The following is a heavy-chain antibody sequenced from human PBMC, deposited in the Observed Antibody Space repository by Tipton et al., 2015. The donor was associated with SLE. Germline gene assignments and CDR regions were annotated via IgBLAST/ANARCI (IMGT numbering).Heavy chain of an antibody. J-gene: IGHJ4*02. V-gene: IGHV4-39*07. CDR1: GGSISRSSYY. D-gene: IGHD6-19*01. Sequence: TLSLTCSVSGGSISRSSYYWGWIRQPPGKGLQWIGSIYYSGSTYYNPSLKSRVTISVDPSKNQFSLKRSSATAADTAVYYCARRNSGWFPLDYWGQGTLVTVSS. CDR3: ARRNSGWFPLDY. CDR2: IYYSGST.